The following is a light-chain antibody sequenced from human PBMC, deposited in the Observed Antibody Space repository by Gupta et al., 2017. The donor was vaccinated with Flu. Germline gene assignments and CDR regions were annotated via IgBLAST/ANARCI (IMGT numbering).Light chain of an antibody. CDR1: SGSVSTSFL. CDR2: TTN. Sequence: QTVVTQEPSFAVSPGGTVTLNCGLTSGSVSTSFLPSWYQQTPGQAPRTLIYTTNSRSSGVPDRFSGSILGNKSALTITGAQADDESDYYCVLYMGNGVWVFGGGTKLTVL. J-gene: IGLJ3*02. V-gene: IGLV8-61*01. CDR3: VLYMGNGVWV.